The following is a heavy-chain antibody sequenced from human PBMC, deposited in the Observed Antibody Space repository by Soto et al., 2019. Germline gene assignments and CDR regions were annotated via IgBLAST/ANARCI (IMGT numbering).Heavy chain of an antibody. CDR2: ISSSGSEI. D-gene: IGHD3-16*01. Sequence: EVQLLESGGALVQSGGSLRLSCAASGFTFSNFNMNWVRQAPGQGREWVSYISSSGSEIYYADSVKGRFSISRDNADKSLYLQMNSLRDEDTAVYYCARDERRGDFEGWGPIFHYWGEGTLVTVLL. CDR1: GFTFSNFN. J-gene: IGHJ4*02. CDR3: ARDERRGDFEGWGPIFHY. V-gene: IGHV3-48*02.